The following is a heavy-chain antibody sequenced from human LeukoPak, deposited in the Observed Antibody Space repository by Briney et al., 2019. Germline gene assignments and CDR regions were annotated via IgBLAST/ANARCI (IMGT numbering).Heavy chain of an antibody. J-gene: IGHJ4*02. D-gene: IGHD4-17*01. CDR3: ARMVDGDYGSDY. V-gene: IGHV1-2*02. CDR1: GYIFTGYY. Sequence: ASVKVSCKASGYIFTGYYLFWVRQAPGQGLEWMGWINPNSGGTNYAQKFQGRVTMTRDTSISTAYMELSRLRSDDTAVYYCARMVDGDYGSDYWGQGTLVTVSS. CDR2: INPNSGGT.